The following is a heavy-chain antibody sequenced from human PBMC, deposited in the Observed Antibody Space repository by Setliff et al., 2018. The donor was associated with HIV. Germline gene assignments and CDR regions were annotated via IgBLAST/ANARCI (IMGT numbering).Heavy chain of an antibody. CDR3: ARAFLYYNFWSGYYRIRDY. CDR1: GYSISSGYY. Sequence: PSETLSLTCSVSGYSISSGYYWGWIRQSPGKGLEWIGSIYTSGSTSYNPSLKSRVTISVDTSKNQFSLKLSSVTAADTAVYYCARAFLYYNFWSGYYRIRDYWGQGSLVTVSS. J-gene: IGHJ4*02. V-gene: IGHV4-38-2*02. CDR2: IYTSGST. D-gene: IGHD3-3*01.